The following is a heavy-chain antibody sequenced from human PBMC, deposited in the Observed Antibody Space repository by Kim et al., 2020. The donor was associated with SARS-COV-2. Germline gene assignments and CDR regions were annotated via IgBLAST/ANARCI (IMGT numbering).Heavy chain of an antibody. J-gene: IGHJ6*02. CDR3: ARQRIAAADPNYYYYGMDV. Sequence: SRVTISVDTSKNQFSLKLSSVTAADTAVYYCARQRIAAADPNYYYYGMDVWGQGTTVTVSS. D-gene: IGHD6-13*01. V-gene: IGHV4-39*01.